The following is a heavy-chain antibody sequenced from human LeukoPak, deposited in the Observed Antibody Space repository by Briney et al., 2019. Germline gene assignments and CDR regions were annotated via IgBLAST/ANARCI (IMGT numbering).Heavy chain of an antibody. V-gene: IGHV3-11*04. CDR3: ARVGYSDFWSGYYWDY. CDR2: ISRSISTI. D-gene: IGHD3-3*01. J-gene: IGHJ4*02. Sequence: GGSLRLSCAASGFTFSDYYMAWIRQAPGKGLEWVSYISRSISTIYYADSVKGRFTISRDNAKNSLYLQMNSLRAEDTAVYYCARVGYSDFWSGYYWDYWGQGTLATVSS. CDR1: GFTFSDYY.